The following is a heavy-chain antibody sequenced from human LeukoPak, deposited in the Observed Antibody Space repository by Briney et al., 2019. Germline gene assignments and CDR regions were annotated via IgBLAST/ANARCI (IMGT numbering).Heavy chain of an antibody. V-gene: IGHV4-39*01. CDR2: IYYSGST. CDR1: GGSISSSSYY. Sequence: SETLSLTCTVSGGSISSSSYYWGWIRQPPGKGLEWIGSIYYSGSTYYNPSLKSRVTISVDTSKNQLSLKLSSVTAADTAVYYCARRRVTVTTPLDAFDIWGQGTMVTVSS. D-gene: IGHD4-17*01. J-gene: IGHJ3*02. CDR3: ARRRVTVTTPLDAFDI.